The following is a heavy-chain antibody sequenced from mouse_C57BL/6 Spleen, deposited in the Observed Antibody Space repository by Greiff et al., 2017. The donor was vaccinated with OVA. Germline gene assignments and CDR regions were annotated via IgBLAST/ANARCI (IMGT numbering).Heavy chain of an antibody. CDR2: IDPENGDP. CDR3: TTERIRFAY. Sequence: VQLQQSGAELVRPGASVKLSCTASGFNIKDDYMHWVKPRPEQGLEWIGWIDPENGDPEYASKFQGKATITADTSSNTAYLQLSSLTSEDTAVYYCTTERIRFAYWGQGTLVTVSA. V-gene: IGHV14-4*01. CDR1: GFNIKDDY. J-gene: IGHJ3*01.